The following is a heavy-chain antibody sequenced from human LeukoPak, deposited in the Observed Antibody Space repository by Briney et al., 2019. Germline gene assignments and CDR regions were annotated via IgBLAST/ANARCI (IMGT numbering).Heavy chain of an antibody. Sequence: GGSLRLSCAASGFTFSSYSMNWVRQAPGKGLEWVSYISSSSSTIYYADSVKGRFTISRDNFKNTLYLQMNSLTPEDTAVYYCTKDRMGAIIFFDYWGQGTLVTVSS. CDR2: ISSSSSTI. CDR1: GFTFSSYS. D-gene: IGHD1-26*01. J-gene: IGHJ4*02. V-gene: IGHV3-48*01. CDR3: TKDRMGAIIFFDY.